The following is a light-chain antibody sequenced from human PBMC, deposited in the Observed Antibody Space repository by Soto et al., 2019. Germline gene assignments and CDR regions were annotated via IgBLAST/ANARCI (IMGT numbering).Light chain of an antibody. CDR1: SSDVGAYTL. V-gene: IGLV2-23*01. CDR2: EGS. Sequence: QSALTQPASVSGSPEQSITISCTGTSSDVGAYTLVSWYQQHPGKAPKLIIYEGSKRPSGISHRFSGSKSDNTASLTISGLRAEDEAHYHCCSYAGSRTFVFGGGTKVTVL. J-gene: IGLJ3*02. CDR3: CSYAGSRTFV.